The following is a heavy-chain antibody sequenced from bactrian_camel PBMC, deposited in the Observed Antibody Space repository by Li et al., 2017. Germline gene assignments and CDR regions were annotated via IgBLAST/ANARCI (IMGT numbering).Heavy chain of an antibody. CDR2: IWPDIGIT. J-gene: IGHJ4*01. CDR3: NTFGADCSY. D-gene: IGHD3*01. V-gene: IGHV3S36*01. Sequence: VQLVESGGGSVQPGGSLRLSCKVLGITTDTHSIAWFRQAPGKEREGIAVIWPDIGITNYADFAEGRFTISRDNAKNTVYLQLNSLKTEDMAIYSCNTFGADCSYWGQGTQVTVS. CDR1: GITTDTHS.